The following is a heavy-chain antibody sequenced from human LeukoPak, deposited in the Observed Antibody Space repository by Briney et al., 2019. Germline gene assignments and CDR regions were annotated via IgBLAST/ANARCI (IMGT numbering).Heavy chain of an antibody. CDR1: GFTFSSYA. J-gene: IGHJ4*02. Sequence: PGGSLRLSCAASGFTFSSYAMSWVRQAPGKGLEWVSAISGSGGSTYYADSVKGRFTISRDNSKNTLHLQMNSLRAEDTAVYYCANSRQWLATGNFDYWGQGTLVTVSS. CDR3: ANSRQWLATGNFDY. CDR2: ISGSGGST. V-gene: IGHV3-23*01. D-gene: IGHD6-19*01.